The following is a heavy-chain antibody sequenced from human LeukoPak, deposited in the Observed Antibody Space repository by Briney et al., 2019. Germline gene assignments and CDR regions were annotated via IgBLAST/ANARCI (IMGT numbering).Heavy chain of an antibody. J-gene: IGHJ4*02. CDR3: ARVRATMAGSSDY. V-gene: IGHV3-48*04. CDR2: ISSSSSTI. CDR1: GFTFSSYS. Sequence: GGSLRLSCAASGFTFSSYSMNWVRQAPGKGLEWVSYISSSSSTIYYADSVKGRFTISRDNAKNTLYLQMNSLRAEDTAVYYCARVRATMAGSSDYWGQGTLVTVSS. D-gene: IGHD5-12*01.